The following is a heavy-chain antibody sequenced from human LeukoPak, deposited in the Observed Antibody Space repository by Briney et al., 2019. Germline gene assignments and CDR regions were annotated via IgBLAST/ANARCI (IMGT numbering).Heavy chain of an antibody. Sequence: PGGSLRLSCAASGFTLSKYWMHWVRQAPGKGLAWVSRISSDGTTTAYADSVKGRLTISRDNSKNTLYLQMNSLRAEDTAVYYCAKDSARITMIVVDWGQGTLVTVSS. CDR1: GFTLSKYW. CDR3: AKDSARITMIVVD. D-gene: IGHD3-22*01. V-gene: IGHV3-74*01. J-gene: IGHJ4*02. CDR2: ISSDGTTT.